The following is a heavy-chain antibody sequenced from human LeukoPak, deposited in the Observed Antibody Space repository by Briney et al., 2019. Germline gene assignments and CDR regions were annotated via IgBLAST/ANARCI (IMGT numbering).Heavy chain of an antibody. CDR3: ARGLRETGDSSSWYWFDP. Sequence: ASVKVSCKASGYTFTGYYMHWVRQAPGQGLEWMGWINPSSGGTNYAQKFQGRVTMTRDTSTSTAYMELSSLRSDDTAVYFCARGLRETGDSSSWYWFDPWGQGTLVTVSS. CDR2: INPSSGGT. CDR1: GYTFTGYY. V-gene: IGHV1-2*02. J-gene: IGHJ5*02. D-gene: IGHD6-13*01.